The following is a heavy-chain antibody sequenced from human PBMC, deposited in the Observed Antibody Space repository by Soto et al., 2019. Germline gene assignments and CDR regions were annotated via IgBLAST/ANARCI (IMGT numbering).Heavy chain of an antibody. CDR1: GYTFTSYG. D-gene: IGHD6-13*01. J-gene: IGHJ4*02. Sequence: QVQLVQSGAEVKKPGASVKVSCKASGYTFTSYGISWVRQAPGQGLEWMGWISAYNGNTNYAQKLQGRITMTTDTATSTADKELRSLRSDDTAVYYCARAAGSSSWYRVLDSYWGQGTLVTVSS. CDR2: ISAYNGNT. V-gene: IGHV1-18*01. CDR3: ARAAGSSSWYRVLDSY.